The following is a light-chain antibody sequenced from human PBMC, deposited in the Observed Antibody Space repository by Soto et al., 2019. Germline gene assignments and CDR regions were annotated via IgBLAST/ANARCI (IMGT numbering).Light chain of an antibody. V-gene: IGLV4-69*01. CDR3: QTWGTGIHVV. CDR2: VSSDGSH. J-gene: IGLJ2*01. CDR1: SGHSRYA. Sequence: QLVLTQSPSASASLGASVKLTCTLSSGHSRYAIAWHQQQPQKGPRYLMKVSSDGSHSKGDGIPDRFSGSSSGAERYLTISSLQSEDEADYYCQTWGTGIHVVFGGGTKLTVL.